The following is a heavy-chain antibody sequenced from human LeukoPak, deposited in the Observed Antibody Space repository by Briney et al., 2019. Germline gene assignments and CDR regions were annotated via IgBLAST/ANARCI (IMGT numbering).Heavy chain of an antibody. CDR3: AKELAVAGPYDY. J-gene: IGHJ4*02. CDR1: GASIIPYY. CDR2: IHSNGNT. V-gene: IGHV4-59*01. D-gene: IGHD6-19*01. Sequence: SETLSLTCTVSGASIIPYYWSWIRQPPGKGLDWIAYIHSNGNTGYNPSLKSRLTISVDTSKNHFSLKVTSMTTADTGVYYCAKELAVAGPYDYWGQGTLVTVSS.